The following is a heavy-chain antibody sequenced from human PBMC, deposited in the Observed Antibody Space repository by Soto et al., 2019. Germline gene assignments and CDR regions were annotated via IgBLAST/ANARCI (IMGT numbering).Heavy chain of an antibody. CDR2: ISDGGRST. V-gene: IGHV3-23*01. D-gene: IGHD1-26*01. Sequence: EVQLFQSGGGLVQPGGSLRLSCAGSGFRFRDYAMGWVRQPPGSGLEWVSFISDGGRSTYYADSVKGRFSISRDNSKNSLYLVLSGLRAEDTAVYFFARTFDCWDRYSPFDSWGQGSLVTVSS. J-gene: IGHJ4*02. CDR1: GFRFRDYA. CDR3: ARTFDCWDRYSPFDS.